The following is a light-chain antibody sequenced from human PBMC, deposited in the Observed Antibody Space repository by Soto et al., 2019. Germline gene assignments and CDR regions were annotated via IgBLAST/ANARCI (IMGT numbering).Light chain of an antibody. CDR3: QESYSTPLT. V-gene: IGKV1-39*01. Sequence: DIQMTQSPSSLAAAVGDRVTITCRASHGIRSYLNWYQQKPGKAPKLLIYAASSLHSGVPSRFSGSGSGTDFTLTISSLLPEDFATYDCQESYSTPLTFGGGTKAEIK. CDR1: HGIRSY. J-gene: IGKJ4*01. CDR2: AAS.